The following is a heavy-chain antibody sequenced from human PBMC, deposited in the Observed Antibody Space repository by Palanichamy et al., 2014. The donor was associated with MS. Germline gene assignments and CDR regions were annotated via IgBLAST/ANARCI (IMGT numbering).Heavy chain of an antibody. CDR1: GFSFSGYY. CDR2: ISGGGGAI. D-gene: IGHD1-14*01. J-gene: IGHJ5*02. Sequence: QVQLVESGGGLVKPGGSLRLSCEASGFSFSGYYMSWIRQAPGKGLEWVSYISGGGGAIYYADSVKGRFTISRDNAKKSVYLQMNRLTAADTAVYYCARAEYNDWFDPWGRGILVTVSP. CDR3: ARAEYNDWFDP. V-gene: IGHV3-11*01.